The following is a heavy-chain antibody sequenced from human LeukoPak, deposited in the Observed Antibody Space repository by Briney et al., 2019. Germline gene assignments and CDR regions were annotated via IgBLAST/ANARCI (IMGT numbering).Heavy chain of an antibody. D-gene: IGHD3-10*01. Sequence: GGSLRLSCAASGFTFDDYGMSWVRQAPGKGLEWVSGISWSGGSTGYADSVKGRFTISRDNAKNSLYLQMNSLRAGDTALYYCARDDYGSGSWNDYWGQGTLVTVSS. CDR2: ISWSGGST. V-gene: IGHV3-20*04. CDR3: ARDDYGSGSWNDY. J-gene: IGHJ4*02. CDR1: GFTFDDYG.